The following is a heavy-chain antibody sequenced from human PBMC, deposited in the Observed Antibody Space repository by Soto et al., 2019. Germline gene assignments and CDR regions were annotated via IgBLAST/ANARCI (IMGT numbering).Heavy chain of an antibody. D-gene: IGHD3-10*01. V-gene: IGHV3-30-3*01. CDR3: ARASLLSMVRGVNGY. CDR1: GFTFSSYA. CDR2: ISYDGSNK. Sequence: QPGGSLRLSCAASGFTFSSYAMHWVRQAPGKGLEWVAVISYDGSNKYYADSVKGRFTISRDNSKNTLYLQMNSLRAEDTAVYYCARASLLSMVRGVNGYWGQGTLVTVSS. J-gene: IGHJ4*02.